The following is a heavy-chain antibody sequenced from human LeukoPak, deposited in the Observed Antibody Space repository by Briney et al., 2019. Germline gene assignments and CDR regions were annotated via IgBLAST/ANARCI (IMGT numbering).Heavy chain of an antibody. CDR2: INPSGGST. V-gene: IGHV1-46*01. D-gene: IGHD1-26*01. Sequence: ASVKVSCKASGYTFTSYYMHWVRQAPGQGLEWMGIINPSGGSTSYAQKFQGRVTMTRDMSTSTVYMELSSLRSEDTAVYYCAREGSVGARPFGPWGQGTLVTVPS. CDR3: AREGSVGARPFGP. CDR1: GYTFTSYY. J-gene: IGHJ5*02.